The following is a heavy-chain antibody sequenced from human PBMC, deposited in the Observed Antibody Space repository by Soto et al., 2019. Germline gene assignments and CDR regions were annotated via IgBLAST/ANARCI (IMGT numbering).Heavy chain of an antibody. V-gene: IGHV1-46*01. J-gene: IGHJ4*02. CDR1: GHTLINYY. CDR3: AINYYDSSAYLY. Sequence: QVQLVQSGAEVKKPGASVKVSCKASGHTLINYYMHWVRQAPGQGLDWLGKIDPSGNGTSYAERFQGRITPTRHTSTDTVYVELSSLRSEDTAIYYCAINYYDSSAYLYWGQGTLVTVSS. D-gene: IGHD3-22*01. CDR2: IDPSGNGT.